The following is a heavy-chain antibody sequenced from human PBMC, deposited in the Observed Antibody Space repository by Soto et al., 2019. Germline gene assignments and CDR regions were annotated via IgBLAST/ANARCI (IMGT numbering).Heavy chain of an antibody. D-gene: IGHD3-22*01. Sequence: SVKVSCKASGGTFSSYAISWVRQAPGQGLEWTGGIIPIFGTANYAQKFQGRVTITVDESTSTAYMELSSLRSEDTAVYYCASRVVVITPTYGMDVWGQGTTVTVSS. CDR3: ASRVVVITPTYGMDV. V-gene: IGHV1-69*13. CDR1: GGTFSSYA. CDR2: IIPIFGTA. J-gene: IGHJ6*02.